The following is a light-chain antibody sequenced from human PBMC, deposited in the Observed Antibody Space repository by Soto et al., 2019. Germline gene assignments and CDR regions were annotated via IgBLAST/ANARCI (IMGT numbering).Light chain of an antibody. CDR1: RSFASSY. Sequence: EIVLTQSPVTLSLSPGERATLSCRASRSFASSYLGWYQQKPGQAPRLLIYAASTSATGIPDRFSGSGSATDFTLTISRLEPDDSAVYYCQHYDSSPPYTCGQGTKLEIQ. J-gene: IGKJ2*01. V-gene: IGKV3-20*01. CDR2: AAS. CDR3: QHYDSSPPYT.